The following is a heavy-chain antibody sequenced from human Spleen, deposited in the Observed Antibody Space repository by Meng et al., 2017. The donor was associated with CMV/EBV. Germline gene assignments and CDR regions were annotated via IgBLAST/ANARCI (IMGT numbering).Heavy chain of an antibody. CDR1: SDSIRSGGYY. CDR2: IYYSGST. V-gene: IGHV4-31*03. D-gene: IGHD4-17*01. J-gene: IGHJ4*02. CDR3: ARASGSTVTFDY. Sequence: CTVASDSIRSGGYYWTWVRQHPGKGLEWIGYIYYSGSTYYNPSLKSRVTMSLDTSNNQFSLNLSSLTAADTAVYYCARASGSTVTFDYWGQGTLVTVSS.